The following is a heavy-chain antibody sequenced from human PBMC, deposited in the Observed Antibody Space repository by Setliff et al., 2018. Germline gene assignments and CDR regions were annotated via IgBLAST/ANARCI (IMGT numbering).Heavy chain of an antibody. V-gene: IGHV4-4*08. J-gene: IGHJ6*03. Sequence: SETLSLTCTVSGDSINNFYWTWIRQPPGKGLEWIGSIYQSSLQSRVTISLDTSNSQFSLRLTSVTAADTAIYYCARVRGYSTSSRDFYYHNMEVWGKGTTVTVSS. D-gene: IGHD6-6*01. CDR1: GDSINNFY. CDR3: ARVRGYSTSSRDFYYHNMEV. CDR2: IYQS.